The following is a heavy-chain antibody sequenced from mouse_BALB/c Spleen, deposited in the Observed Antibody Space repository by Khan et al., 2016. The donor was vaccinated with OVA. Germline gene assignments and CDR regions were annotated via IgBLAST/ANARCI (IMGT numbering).Heavy chain of an antibody. CDR3: ARPSYYGNPWFTY. J-gene: IGHJ3*01. CDR2: ISGTGVYT. V-gene: IGHV5-9*02. D-gene: IGHD2-10*01. Sequence: EVQLVESGGGLVKPGGSLKLSCAPSGFAFSSYDMSWVRQTPEKRLEWVATISGTGVYTYYPHSVKGRFTITRDNARNTLYLQMSSLRSEDTALYYCARPSYYGNPWFTYWGQGTLVTVSA. CDR1: GFAFSSYD.